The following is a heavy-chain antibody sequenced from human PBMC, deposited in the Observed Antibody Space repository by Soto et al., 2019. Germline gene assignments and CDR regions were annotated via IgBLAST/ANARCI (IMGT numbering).Heavy chain of an antibody. J-gene: IGHJ4*02. D-gene: IGHD6-19*01. V-gene: IGHV3-30*18. Sequence: QVQLVESGGGVVQPGRSLRLSCAASGFTFSSYGMHWVRQAPGKGLEWVAVISYDGSNKYYADSVKGRFTISRDNSKNTLYLQMNSLRAEDTAVYYCAKREDSSGWLMEGVYYFDYWGQGTLVTVSS. CDR3: AKREDSSGWLMEGVYYFDY. CDR2: ISYDGSNK. CDR1: GFTFSSYG.